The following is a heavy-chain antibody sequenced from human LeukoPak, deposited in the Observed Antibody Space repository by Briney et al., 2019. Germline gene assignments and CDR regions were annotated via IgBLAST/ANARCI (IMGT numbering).Heavy chain of an antibody. Sequence: GGSLRLSCAASGFTFSSYGMHWVRQAPGKGLEWVAVISYDGSNKYYADSVKGRFTISRDNSKNTLYLQMNSLRAEDTAVYYCAKDGGRFLEWLSDNYYYGMDVWGQGTTVTVSS. CDR1: GFTFSSYG. J-gene: IGHJ6*02. V-gene: IGHV3-30*18. CDR3: AKDGGRFLEWLSDNYYYGMDV. D-gene: IGHD3-3*01. CDR2: ISYDGSNK.